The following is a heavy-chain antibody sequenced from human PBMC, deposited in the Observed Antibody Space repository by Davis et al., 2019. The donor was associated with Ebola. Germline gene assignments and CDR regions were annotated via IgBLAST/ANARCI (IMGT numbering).Heavy chain of an antibody. V-gene: IGHV4-34*01. CDR2: INHSGST. CDR3: ARFLRIVVVVAATGWFDP. CDR1: GGSFSGYY. Sequence: SETLSLTCAVYGGSFSGYYWSWIRQPPGKGLEWIGEINHSGSTNYNPSLKSRVTISVDTSKNQFSLKLSSVTAADTAVYYCARFLRIVVVVAATGWFDPWGRGTLVTVSS. D-gene: IGHD2-15*01. J-gene: IGHJ5*02.